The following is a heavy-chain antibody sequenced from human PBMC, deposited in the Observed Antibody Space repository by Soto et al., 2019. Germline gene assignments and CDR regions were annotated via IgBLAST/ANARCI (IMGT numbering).Heavy chain of an antibody. Sequence: GGSLRLSCAASGFTFDDYGMSWVRQAPGKGLEWVSGINWNGGSTGYADSVKGRFTISRDNAKNSLYLQMNSLRAEDTALYHCARSGPDHPHHNYYGSGSPPSWFDPWGQGTLVTVSS. V-gene: IGHV3-20*01. CDR2: INWNGGST. CDR3: ARSGPDHPHHNYYGSGSPPSWFDP. CDR1: GFTFDDYG. D-gene: IGHD3-10*01. J-gene: IGHJ5*02.